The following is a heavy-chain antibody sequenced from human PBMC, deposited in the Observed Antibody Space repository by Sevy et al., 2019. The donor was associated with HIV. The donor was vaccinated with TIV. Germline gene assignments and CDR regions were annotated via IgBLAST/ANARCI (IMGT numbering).Heavy chain of an antibody. J-gene: IGHJ6*02. Sequence: GGSLRLSCAASGFTFSSYEMNWVRQAPGKGLEWVSYISSSGSTIYYADSAKGRFTISRDNAKNSLYLQMNSLRAEDTAVYYCARVTFLRRGMDVWGQGTTVTVSS. V-gene: IGHV3-48*03. CDR1: GFTFSSYE. CDR2: ISSSGSTI. D-gene: IGHD3-16*01. CDR3: ARVTFLRRGMDV.